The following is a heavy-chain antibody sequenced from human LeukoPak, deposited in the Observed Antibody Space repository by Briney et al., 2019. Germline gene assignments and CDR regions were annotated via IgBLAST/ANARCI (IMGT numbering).Heavy chain of an antibody. CDR1: GFTFSTYI. V-gene: IGHV3-21*04. CDR3: ARKSASGNYPLDY. D-gene: IGHD3-10*01. CDR2: ISSSSSYI. Sequence: PGGSLRLSCAASGFTFSTYIMNWVRQAPGKGLEWVPSISSSSSYIYYADSVKGRFTISRDNAKNTVFLQMSSLRAEDTALYYCARKSASGNYPLDYWGQGTLVTVSS. J-gene: IGHJ4*02.